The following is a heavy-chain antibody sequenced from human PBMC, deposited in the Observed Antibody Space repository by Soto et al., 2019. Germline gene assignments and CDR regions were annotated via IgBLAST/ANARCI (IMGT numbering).Heavy chain of an antibody. Sequence: QIQLVQSGAEVKVPGASVKVSCRASGYIFNNYGITWVRQAPGQGLEWMGFITADNGDTKFAEKLQGRVSMTTDTLTNTAYMELRNLRSDDTALYYGAGRTLGSAIGIGDYWGQGTLVTVSS. CDR3: AGRTLGSAIGIGDY. CDR1: GYIFNNYG. J-gene: IGHJ4*02. D-gene: IGHD7-27*01. V-gene: IGHV1-18*01. CDR2: ITADNGDT.